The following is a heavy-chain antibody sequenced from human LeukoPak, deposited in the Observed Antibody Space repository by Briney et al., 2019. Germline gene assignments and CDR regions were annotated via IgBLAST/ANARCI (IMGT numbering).Heavy chain of an antibody. CDR2: ISVSSSTI. V-gene: IGHV3-48*01. J-gene: IGHJ4*02. Sequence: QSGGSLRLSCAASGFTFSTYSMNWVRQAPGKGLEWVSYISVSSSTIYYADSVKGRFTISRDNAKNSLYLQMNSLRAEDTAVYYCASDYQIVATGPEHFDNWGQGTLVTVSS. CDR1: GFTFSTYS. CDR3: ASDYQIVATGPEHFDN. D-gene: IGHD5-12*01.